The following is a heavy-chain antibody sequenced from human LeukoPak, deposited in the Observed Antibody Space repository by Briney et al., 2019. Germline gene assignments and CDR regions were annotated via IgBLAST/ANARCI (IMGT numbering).Heavy chain of an antibody. J-gene: IGHJ5*02. CDR1: GGTFSSYT. CDR3: ARDKVVVRRNWFDP. V-gene: IGHV1-69*04. D-gene: IGHD2-15*01. Sequence: ASVKVSCKASGGTFSSYTISWVRQAPGQGLEWMGRIIPILGIANYAQKFQGRVTITADKSTSTAYMELSSLRSEDTAVYYCARDKVVVRRNWFDPWGQGTLVTVSS. CDR2: IIPILGIA.